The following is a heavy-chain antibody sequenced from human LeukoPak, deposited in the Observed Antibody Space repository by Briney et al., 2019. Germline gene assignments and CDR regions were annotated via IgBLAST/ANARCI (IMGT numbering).Heavy chain of an antibody. D-gene: IGHD5-24*01. J-gene: IGHJ4*02. CDR2: IYSGGST. CDR3: ARSRDGYNQGALDY. Sequence: GGSLRLSCAASGFTFSSNYMSWVRQAPGKGLEWVSVIYSGGSTYYADSEKGRFTISRDNSKNTLYLQMNSLRAEDTAVYYCARSRDGYNQGALDYWGQGTLVTVSS. CDR1: GFTFSSNY. V-gene: IGHV3-53*01.